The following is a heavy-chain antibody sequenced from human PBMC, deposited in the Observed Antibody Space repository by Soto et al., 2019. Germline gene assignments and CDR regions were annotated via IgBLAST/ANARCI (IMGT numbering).Heavy chain of an antibody. CDR2: IKQEGSEK. Sequence: GGSLRLSCAASEFIFSNFWMSWVRQAPGKGLEWVANIKQEGSEKYYVDSVKGRFTISRDDAKNSVFLQLNSLRAEDTAVYYCARDRGQYVDVWGRGTTVTVSS. CDR3: ARDRGQYVDV. CDR1: EFIFSNFW. J-gene: IGHJ6*03. V-gene: IGHV3-7*01.